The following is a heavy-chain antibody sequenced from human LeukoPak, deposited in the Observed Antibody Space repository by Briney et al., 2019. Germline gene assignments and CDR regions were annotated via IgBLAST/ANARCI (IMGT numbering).Heavy chain of an antibody. Sequence: GESLQISCKGSGYSFTSYWIGWVRQLPGKGLERMGIIYPGDSDTRYSPSFQVQVTISADKSIGTAYLQWSSLKASDTAMYYCAIGRTDGYNPFDYWGQGTLVTVSS. CDR1: GYSFTSYW. J-gene: IGHJ4*02. V-gene: IGHV5-51*01. CDR3: AIGRTDGYNPFDY. CDR2: IYPGDSDT. D-gene: IGHD5-24*01.